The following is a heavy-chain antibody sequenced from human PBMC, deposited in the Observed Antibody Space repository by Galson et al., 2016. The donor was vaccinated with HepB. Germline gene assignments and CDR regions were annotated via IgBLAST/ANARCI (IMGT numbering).Heavy chain of an antibody. CDR2: ICGDGCNR. V-gene: IGHV3-33*01. J-gene: IGHJ4*02. CDR1: GFTFRSHA. CDR3: AREAAVAAVAVLGR. Sequence: SLRLSCAASGFTFRSHAMDWVRQTPGKGLEWVAGICGDGCNRYYADSVKGRFTISRDNSKNTLFLQMNSLTADDTAVYSCAREAAVAAVAVLGRWGQGTLVTVSS. D-gene: IGHD6-19*01.